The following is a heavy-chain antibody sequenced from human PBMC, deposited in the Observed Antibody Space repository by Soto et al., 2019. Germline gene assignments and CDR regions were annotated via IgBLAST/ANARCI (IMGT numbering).Heavy chain of an antibody. D-gene: IGHD2-2*02. CDR3: ARLGCSSTSCYTTGYYYYGMDV. V-gene: IGHV5-10-1*01. Sequence: GESLKISCKGSGYSFTSYWIGWVRQMPGKGLEWMGRIDPSDSYTNYSPSFQGHVTISADKSISTGYLQWSSLKASDTAMYYCARLGCSSTSCYTTGYYYYGMDVWGQGTTVTVSS. CDR2: IDPSDSYT. CDR1: GYSFTSYW. J-gene: IGHJ6*02.